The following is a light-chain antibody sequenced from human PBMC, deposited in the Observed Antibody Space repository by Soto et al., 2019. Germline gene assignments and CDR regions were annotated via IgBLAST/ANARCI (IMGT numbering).Light chain of an antibody. J-gene: IGLJ3*02. Sequence: QSVLTQPASVSGSPGQSITISCTGTSSDVGGYNYVSRYQQHPGKAPKLMIYDVSNRPSGVSNRFSGSKSGNTASLTISGLQAEDEADYYCSSYTSSSFWVFGGGTKLTVL. V-gene: IGLV2-14*01. CDR2: DVS. CDR1: SSDVGGYNY. CDR3: SSYTSSSFWV.